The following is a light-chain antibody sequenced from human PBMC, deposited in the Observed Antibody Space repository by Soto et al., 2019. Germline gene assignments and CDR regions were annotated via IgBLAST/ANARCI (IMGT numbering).Light chain of an antibody. J-gene: IGKJ1*01. CDR1: QSVSSYY. CDR2: GAS. CDR3: QQYASSSRT. Sequence: EIVLTQSPGTLSFSPGERATLSCRASQSVSSYYLAWYQQKPGQAPRLLIYGASSRATGIPDRFRGSGSGTDFTLTISRLEPEDFGVYYCQQYASSSRTFGPGTKVEIK. V-gene: IGKV3-20*01.